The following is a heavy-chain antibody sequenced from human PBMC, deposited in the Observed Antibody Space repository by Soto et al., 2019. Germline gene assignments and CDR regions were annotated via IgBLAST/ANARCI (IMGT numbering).Heavy chain of an antibody. J-gene: IGHJ5*02. D-gene: IGHD6-6*01. CDR3: ARDRYSSSSWFDP. Sequence: SETLSLTCTVSGGSISSGGYYWSWIRQHPGKGLEWIGYIYYSGSTYYNPSLKSRVTISVDTSKNQFSLKLSSVTAADTAVYYCARDRYSSSSWFDPWGQGTLVTVSS. CDR2: IYYSGST. CDR1: GGSISSGGYY. V-gene: IGHV4-31*03.